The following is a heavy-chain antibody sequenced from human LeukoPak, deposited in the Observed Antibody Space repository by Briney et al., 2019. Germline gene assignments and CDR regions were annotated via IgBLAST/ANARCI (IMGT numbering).Heavy chain of an antibody. CDR2: IRYDGSNK. Sequence: PGGSLRLSCAASGFTFSSYGMHWVRQAPGKGLEWVAFIRYDGSNKYYADSVKGRFTISRDNSKNTLYLQMNSLRAEDTAVYYCAKDSSNWYHQFDYWGQGTLVTVSS. CDR3: AKDSSNWYHQFDY. J-gene: IGHJ4*02. V-gene: IGHV3-30*02. CDR1: GFTFSSYG. D-gene: IGHD6-13*01.